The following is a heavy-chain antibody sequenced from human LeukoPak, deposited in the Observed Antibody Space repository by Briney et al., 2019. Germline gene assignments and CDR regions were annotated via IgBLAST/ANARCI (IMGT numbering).Heavy chain of an antibody. CDR3: ARGQLVGTYYFDY. Sequence: ASVKVSCKASGYTFTSYYMHWVRQAPGQGLEWMGMISPSGGSTSYAQKFQGRDTMTRDTSTSTVYMELSSLRSEDTAVYCCARGQLVGTYYFDYWGQGTLVTVSS. CDR2: ISPSGGST. V-gene: IGHV1-46*01. D-gene: IGHD6-6*01. CDR1: GYTFTSYY. J-gene: IGHJ4*02.